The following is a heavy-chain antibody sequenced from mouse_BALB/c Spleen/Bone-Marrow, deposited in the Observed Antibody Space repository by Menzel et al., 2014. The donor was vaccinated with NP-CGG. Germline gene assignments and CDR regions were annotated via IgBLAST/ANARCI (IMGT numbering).Heavy chain of an antibody. J-gene: IGHJ4*01. CDR1: GYTFTSYV. V-gene: IGHV1-14*01. CDR3: AGSDYRYGMDY. D-gene: IGHD2-14*01. CDR2: VNPYNDGS. Sequence: VQLQQPGPELVKPGASVKMSCKASGYTFTSYVMHWVKQKPGQGLEWIGYVNPYNDGSKYNEKFKGKATLNSDKSSSTAYMELSSLTSEDSAVYYCAGSDYRYGMDYWGQGTSVTVSS.